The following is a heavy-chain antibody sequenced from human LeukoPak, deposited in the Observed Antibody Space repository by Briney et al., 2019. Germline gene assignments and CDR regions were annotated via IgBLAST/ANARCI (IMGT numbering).Heavy chain of an antibody. CDR1: GYTFTSYY. CDR3: ARDPEGRWLQLGYFDY. J-gene: IGHJ4*02. Sequence: ASVKVSCKASGYTFTSYYMHWVRQAPGQGLEWMGIINPSGGSTSYAQKFQGRVTMTRDMSTSTVYMELSSLRSEDTAVYYCARDPEGRWLQLGYFDYWGQGTLVTVSS. D-gene: IGHD5-24*01. V-gene: IGHV1-46*01. CDR2: INPSGGST.